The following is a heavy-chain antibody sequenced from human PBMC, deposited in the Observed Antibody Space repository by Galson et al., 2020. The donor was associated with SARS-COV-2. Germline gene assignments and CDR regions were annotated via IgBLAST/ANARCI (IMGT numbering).Heavy chain of an antibody. CDR1: GGSFSGYY. D-gene: IGHD2-15*01. CDR2: IYYTGNT. J-gene: IGHJ6*04. V-gene: IGHV4-59*08. CDR3: AGDTPNYGMDV. Sequence: SETLSLTCTVSGGSFSGYYWSWIRQSPGKGLEWIGNIYYTGNTKYNPSLKSRVSISVDPSKTHFSLRLSSVTAADTAVYFCAGDTPNYGMDVWGKGTAVIVSS.